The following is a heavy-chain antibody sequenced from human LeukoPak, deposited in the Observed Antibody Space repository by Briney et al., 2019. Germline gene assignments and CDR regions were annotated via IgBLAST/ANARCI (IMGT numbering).Heavy chain of an antibody. CDR3: ARLYGNYQNYFDY. CDR1: GGSISSSSYY. Sequence: PSETLSLTCTVSGGSISSSSYYWGWIRQPPGKGLEWIGSIYYSGSTYYNPSLKSRVTISVDTSKNQFSLKLRSVTAADTAVYYCARLYGNYQNYFDYWGQGTLVTVSS. D-gene: IGHD1-7*01. J-gene: IGHJ4*02. V-gene: IGHV4-39*07. CDR2: IYYSGST.